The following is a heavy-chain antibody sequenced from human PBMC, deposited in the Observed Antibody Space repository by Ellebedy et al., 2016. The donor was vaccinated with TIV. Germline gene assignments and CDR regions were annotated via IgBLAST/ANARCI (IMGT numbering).Heavy chain of an antibody. D-gene: IGHD1-1*01. CDR1: GGSFSGYY. Sequence: SETLSLXXAVYGGSFSGYYWSWIRQPPGKGLEWIGEINHSGSTNYNPSLKSRVTISVDTSKNQFSLKLSSVTAADTAVYYCATKAGYAFDIWGQGTMVTVSS. V-gene: IGHV4-34*01. CDR3: ATKAGYAFDI. J-gene: IGHJ3*02. CDR2: INHSGST.